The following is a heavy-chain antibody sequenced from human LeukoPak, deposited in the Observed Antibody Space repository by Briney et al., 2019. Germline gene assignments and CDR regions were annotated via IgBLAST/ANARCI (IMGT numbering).Heavy chain of an antibody. D-gene: IGHD3-16*01. V-gene: IGHV3-53*01. CDR1: GFTVSSNY. J-gene: IGHJ3*02. Sequence: GGSLRLSCAASGFTVSSNYMSWGRQAPGKGLEWVSVIYSGGSTYYADSVKGRFTISRDNSKNTLYLQMTSLRAEATAVYYCARGSGSNERGDDAFDIWGQGTMVTVSS. CDR3: ARGSGSNERGDDAFDI. CDR2: IYSGGST.